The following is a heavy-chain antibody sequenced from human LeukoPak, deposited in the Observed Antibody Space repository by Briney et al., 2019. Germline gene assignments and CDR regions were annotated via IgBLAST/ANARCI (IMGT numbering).Heavy chain of an antibody. CDR3: ARGSTYYYDSSGYYYNT. V-gene: IGHV4-59*08. CDR2: IYYSGST. Sequence: SETLSLTCTVSGGSISSYYWSWIRQPPGKGLEWIGYIYYSGSTNYNPSLKSRVTISVDTSKNQFSLKLSSVTAADTAVYYCARGSTYYYDSSGYYYNTWGQGTLVTVSS. CDR1: GGSISSYY. J-gene: IGHJ4*02. D-gene: IGHD3-22*01.